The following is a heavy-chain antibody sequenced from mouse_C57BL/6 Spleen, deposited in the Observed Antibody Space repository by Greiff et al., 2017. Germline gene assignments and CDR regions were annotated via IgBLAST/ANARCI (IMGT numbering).Heavy chain of an antibody. V-gene: IGHV1-69*01. CDR2: IDPSDSYT. CDR1: GYTFTSYW. Sequence: QVQLQQPGAELVMPGASVKLSCKASGYTFTSYWMHWVKQRPGQGLEWIGEIDPSDSYTNYNQKFKGKSTLTVDKSSSTAYMQLSSLTSEDSAVYCCARVGTPVVEGVDTWGEGTTLTLSS. CDR3: ARVGTPVVEGVDT. D-gene: IGHD1-1*01. J-gene: IGHJ2*01.